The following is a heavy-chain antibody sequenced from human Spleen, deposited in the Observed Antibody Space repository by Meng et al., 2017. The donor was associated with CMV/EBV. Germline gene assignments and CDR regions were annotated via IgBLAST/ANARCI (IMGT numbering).Heavy chain of an antibody. CDR3: ARVRSGSYLSVFYYYGMDV. V-gene: IGHV3-30*03. J-gene: IGHJ6*02. CDR2: ISYDGSNK. Sequence: GGSLRLSCAASGFTFSSYSMNWVRQVPGKGLEWVAVISYDGSNKYYAESVKGRFTISRDNSKNTLYLQMNSLRAEDTAVYYCARVRSGSYLSVFYYYGMDVWGQGTTVTVSS. D-gene: IGHD3-10*01. CDR1: GFTFSSYS.